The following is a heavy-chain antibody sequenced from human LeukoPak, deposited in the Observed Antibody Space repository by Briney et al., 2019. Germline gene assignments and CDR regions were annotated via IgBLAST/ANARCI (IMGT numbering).Heavy chain of an antibody. V-gene: IGHV4-39*07. CDR2: INHSGST. CDR1: GGSISSGSYY. CDR3: ARGGGSSGYYVDV. Sequence: SETLSLTCTVSGGSISSGSYYWGWIRQPPGKGLEWIGEINHSGSTNYNPSLKSRVTISVDTSKNQVSLKLSSVTAADTAVYYCARGGGSSGYYVDVWGEGTTVTVSS. D-gene: IGHD3-10*01. J-gene: IGHJ6*03.